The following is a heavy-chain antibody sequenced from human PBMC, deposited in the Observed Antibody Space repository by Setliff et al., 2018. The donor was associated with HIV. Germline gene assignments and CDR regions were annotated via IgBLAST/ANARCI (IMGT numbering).Heavy chain of an antibody. J-gene: IGHJ6*02. CDR3: TRKLAPGHGMDV. D-gene: IGHD3-3*02. CDR2: IKQDGSEK. Sequence: GGSLRLSCAASGFTFTSYWMIWVRQAPGKGLEWVANIKQDGSEKNYVDSVKGRFTISRDNAKNSLYLQMDSLRVEDTTVYYCTRKLAPGHGMDVWGQGTTVTVSS. CDR1: GFTFTSYW. V-gene: IGHV3-7*01.